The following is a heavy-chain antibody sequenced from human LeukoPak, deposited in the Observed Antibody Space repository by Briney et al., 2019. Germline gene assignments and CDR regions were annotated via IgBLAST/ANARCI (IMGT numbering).Heavy chain of an antibody. D-gene: IGHD6-19*01. CDR3: ARHPAPHAVAGTTDDY. V-gene: IGHV4-4*07. CDR2: IYTSGST. Sequence: SETLSLTCTVSGGSISSYYWSWIRQPAGKGLEWIGRIYTSGSTNYNPSLKSRVTMSVDTSKNQFSLKLSSVTAADTAVYYCARHPAPHAVAGTTDDYWGQGTLVTVSS. CDR1: GGSISSYY. J-gene: IGHJ4*02.